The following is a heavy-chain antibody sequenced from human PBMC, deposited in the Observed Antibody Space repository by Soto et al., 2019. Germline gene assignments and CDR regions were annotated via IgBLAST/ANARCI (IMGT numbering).Heavy chain of an antibody. D-gene: IGHD6-19*01. V-gene: IGHV3-23*01. CDR2: ISDSGGRT. CDR3: AKELVNSGWTYFDC. Sequence: PGGSLRLSCAASGFTFNTYAMSWVRQAPGKGLEWVSAISDSGGRTYYADSAKGRFTISRDNSKNTLYLQMNSLRAEDTAVYFCAKELVNSGWTYFDCWGQGTLVTVSS. CDR1: GFTFNTYA. J-gene: IGHJ4*02.